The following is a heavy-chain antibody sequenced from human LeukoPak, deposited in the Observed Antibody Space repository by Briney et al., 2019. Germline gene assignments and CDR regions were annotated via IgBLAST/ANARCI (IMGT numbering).Heavy chain of an antibody. CDR1: GFTFSSYA. V-gene: IGHV3-23*01. CDR2: ISGSGGST. Sequence: PGRSLRLSCAASGFTFSSYAMSWVRQAPGKGLEWVSAISGSGGSTYYADSVKGRFTISRDNSKNTLYLQMNSLRAEDTAVYYCAKSFGSYSLFWFDPWGQGTLVTVSS. CDR3: AKSFGSYSLFWFDP. D-gene: IGHD1-26*01. J-gene: IGHJ5*02.